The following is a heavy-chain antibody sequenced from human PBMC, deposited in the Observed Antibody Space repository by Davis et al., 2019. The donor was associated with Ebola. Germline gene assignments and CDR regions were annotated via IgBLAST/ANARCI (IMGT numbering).Heavy chain of an antibody. Sequence: AASVKVSCKASGYTFTGYYMHWVRQAPGQGLEWMGWINPNSGGTNYAQKFQGWVTMTRDTSISTAYMELSRLRSEDTAVYYCARGSRIYSSSWYRNGMDVWGQGTTVTVSS. CDR1: GYTFTGYY. J-gene: IGHJ6*02. V-gene: IGHV1-2*04. CDR2: INPNSGGT. D-gene: IGHD6-13*01. CDR3: ARGSRIYSSSWYRNGMDV.